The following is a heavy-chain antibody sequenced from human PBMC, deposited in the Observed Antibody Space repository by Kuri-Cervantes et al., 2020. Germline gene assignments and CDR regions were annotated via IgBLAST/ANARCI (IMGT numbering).Heavy chain of an antibody. CDR3: ARVFGYSDAFDI. Sequence: GGSLRLSCAASGFTFSSYGMHWVRQAPGKGLEWVAVISYDGSNKYYADSVKGRFTISRDNSKNTLYLQMNSLRAEDTAVYYCARVFGYSDAFDIWGQGTKVTVSS. D-gene: IGHD5-18*01. V-gene: IGHV3-30*03. CDR1: GFTFSSYG. CDR2: ISYDGSNK. J-gene: IGHJ3*02.